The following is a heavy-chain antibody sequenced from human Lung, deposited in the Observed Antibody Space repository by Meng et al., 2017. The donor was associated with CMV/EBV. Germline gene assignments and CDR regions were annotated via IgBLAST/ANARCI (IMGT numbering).Heavy chain of an antibody. Sequence: QVQLVGXXXXXVQXGXXLRLSCAASGFTFSSYAMHWVRQAPGKGLEWVAVISYDGSNKYYADSVKGRFTISRDNSKNTLYLQMNSLRAEDTAVYYCADMGEWLANWGQGTLVTVSS. V-gene: IGHV3-30-3*01. CDR3: ADMGEWLAN. CDR2: ISYDGSNK. CDR1: GFTFSSYA. J-gene: IGHJ4*02. D-gene: IGHD6-19*01.